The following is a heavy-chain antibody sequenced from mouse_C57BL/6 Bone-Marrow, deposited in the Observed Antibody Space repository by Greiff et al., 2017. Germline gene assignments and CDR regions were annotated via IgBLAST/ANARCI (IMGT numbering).Heavy chain of an antibody. J-gene: IGHJ4*01. CDR1: GFTFSDYY. CDR2: ISNGGGST. D-gene: IGHD2-1*01. Sequence: EVKLVESGGGLVQPGGSLKLSCAASGFTFSDYYMYWVRQTPEKRLEWVAYISNGGGSTYYPDTVKGRFTISRDNAKNTLYLQMSRLKSEDTAMYYCASPLLSCAMDYWGQGTSVSVSS. CDR3: ASPLLSCAMDY. V-gene: IGHV5-12*01.